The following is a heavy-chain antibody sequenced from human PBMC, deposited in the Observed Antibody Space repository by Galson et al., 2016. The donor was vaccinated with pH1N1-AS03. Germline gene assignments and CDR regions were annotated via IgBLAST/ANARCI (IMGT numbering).Heavy chain of an antibody. J-gene: IGHJ4*02. CDR3: ARGAYDILTGYYNSAPFDY. Sequence: ETLSLTCAVSGGSTSSYYWSWIRQPPGKGLEWIGYVYYNGITNYNPSLKSRVTISVDTSKNQFSLKLSSVTAADTAVYYCARGAYDILTGYYNSAPFDYWGRGTLITVSS. V-gene: IGHV4-59*01. D-gene: IGHD3-9*01. CDR2: VYYNGIT. CDR1: GGSTSSYY.